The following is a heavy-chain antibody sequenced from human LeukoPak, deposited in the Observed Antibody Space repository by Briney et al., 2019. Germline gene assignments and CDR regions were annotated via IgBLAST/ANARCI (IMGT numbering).Heavy chain of an antibody. CDR1: GGSISSYY. D-gene: IGHD1-26*01. J-gene: IGHJ3*02. Sequence: SETLSLTCTVSGGSISSYYWSWIRQPPGKGLEWIGYIYYSGSTNYNPSLKSRVTISVDTSKNQFSLKLSSVTAADTAVYYCANIGGGATPTGDAFDIWGQGTMVTVSS. V-gene: IGHV4-59*01. CDR2: IYYSGST. CDR3: ANIGGGATPTGDAFDI.